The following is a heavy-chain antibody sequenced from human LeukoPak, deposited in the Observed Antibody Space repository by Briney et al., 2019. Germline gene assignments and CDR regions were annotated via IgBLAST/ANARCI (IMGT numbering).Heavy chain of an antibody. CDR2: MNPNSGNT. V-gene: IGHV1-8*03. J-gene: IGHJ5*02. CDR3: AIGKLASRRGSWFDP. D-gene: IGHD6-6*01. Sequence: ASVKVSCKASGHTFTSYDINWVRQATGQGLEWMGWMNPNSGNTGYAQKFQGRVTITRNTSISTAYMDLSSLTSEDTAVYYCAIGKLASRRGSWFDPWGQGTLVTVSS. CDR1: GHTFTSYD.